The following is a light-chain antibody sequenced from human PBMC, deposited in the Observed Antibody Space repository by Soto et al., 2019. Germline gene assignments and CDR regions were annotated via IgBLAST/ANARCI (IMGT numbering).Light chain of an antibody. Sequence: QSALTQPASVSGSPGQSITISCTGTSSDVGGYKYVSWYQQHLGKAPKLMIYDVSNRPSGVSDRFSGSKSGNTASLTISGLQSEDEADYYCDSYTSSSSYVFGTGTKLTVL. CDR1: SSDVGGYKY. CDR2: DVS. J-gene: IGLJ1*01. V-gene: IGLV2-14*01. CDR3: DSYTSSSSYV.